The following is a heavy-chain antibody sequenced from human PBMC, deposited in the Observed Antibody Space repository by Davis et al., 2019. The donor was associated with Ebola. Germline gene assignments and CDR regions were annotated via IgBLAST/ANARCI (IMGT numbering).Heavy chain of an antibody. D-gene: IGHD5-12*01. CDR2: ISNGVAYI. CDR3: VRVYSGYD. J-gene: IGHJ4*02. Sequence: PGGSLRPSCPASRSTSDVYTMNWVRQGPGKGLGWVASISNGVAYIFYADSVKGRLTISRDNAKKFLYLQMDRLRVEDTGTYFCVRVYSGYDWGQGTQVVVSS. V-gene: IGHV3-21*01. CDR1: RSTSDVYT.